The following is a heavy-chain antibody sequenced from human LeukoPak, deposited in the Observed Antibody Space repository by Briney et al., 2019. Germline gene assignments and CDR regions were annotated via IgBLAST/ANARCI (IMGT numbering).Heavy chain of an antibody. J-gene: IGHJ5*02. V-gene: IGHV4-4*09. Sequence: SETLSLTCTVSGGSISSYYWSWIRQPPGKGLEWIGYIYTSGSTNYNPSLKSRVTISVDTSKNQFSLKLSSVTAADTAVYYCARLSDTMVRGVSDWFDPWRQGTLVTVSS. CDR3: ARLSDTMVRGVSDWFDP. CDR2: IYTSGST. CDR1: GGSISSYY. D-gene: IGHD3-10*01.